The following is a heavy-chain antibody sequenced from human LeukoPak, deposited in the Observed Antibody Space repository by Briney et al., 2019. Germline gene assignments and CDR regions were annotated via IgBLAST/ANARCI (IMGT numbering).Heavy chain of an antibody. J-gene: IGHJ3*02. Sequence: PSETLSLTCTVSGDSISSGDYYWSRIRQPAGKGLEWIGRISSSGSTNYNPSLKSRVTISVDTSKNQFSLKLSSVTAADTAVYFCARGSYSYDSSGAFDIWGQGTMVTVSS. CDR2: ISSSGST. CDR1: GDSISSGDYY. D-gene: IGHD3-22*01. V-gene: IGHV4-61*02. CDR3: ARGSYSYDSSGAFDI.